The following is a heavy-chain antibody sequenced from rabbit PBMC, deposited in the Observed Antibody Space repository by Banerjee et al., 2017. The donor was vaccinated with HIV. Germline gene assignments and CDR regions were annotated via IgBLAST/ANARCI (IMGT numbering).Heavy chain of an antibody. D-gene: IGHD8-1*01. CDR2: IYTDSGGT. CDR1: GFSFSSSYW. J-gene: IGHJ3*01. CDR3: ARGYGGIGYYSTTRLDL. V-gene: IGHV1S40*01. Sequence: QSLEESGGDLVKPGASLTLTCTASGFSFSSSYWICWVRQAPGKGLELIGCIYTDSGGTWYASWAKGRFTISKTSSTTVTLQMTSLTAADTANYFCARGYGGIGYYSTTRLDLWGQAPWSPS.